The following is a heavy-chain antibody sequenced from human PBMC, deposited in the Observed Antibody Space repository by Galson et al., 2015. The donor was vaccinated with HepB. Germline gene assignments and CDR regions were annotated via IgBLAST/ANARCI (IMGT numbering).Heavy chain of an antibody. V-gene: IGHV6-1*01. D-gene: IGHD3-22*01. CDR2: TYYRSKWYN. J-gene: IGHJ6*02. CDR3: ARDSFYDNTGYPVPRNFGVDV. Sequence: CAISGDSVSSRTAAWNWIRQPPSRGLEWLGRTYYRSKWYNDYAVSVKSRITINPDTSKNQFSLQLSSVTPDDTAVYYCARDSFYDNTGYPVPRNFGVDVWGQGTTVTVSS. CDR1: GDSVSSRTAA.